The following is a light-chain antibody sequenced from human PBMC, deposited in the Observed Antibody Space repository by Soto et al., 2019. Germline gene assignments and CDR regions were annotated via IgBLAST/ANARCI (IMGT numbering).Light chain of an antibody. CDR1: QSVSSD. CDR3: QQRSNLPPT. J-gene: IGKJ4*01. V-gene: IGKV3-11*01. Sequence: SHSPATLSVSPSERATLSSSASQSVSSDLAWYQQKPGQAPRLLIYDASNRATGIPARFSGSGSGTDFTLTISSLEPEDFAVYYCQQRSNLPPTFGGGTKVDNK. CDR2: DAS.